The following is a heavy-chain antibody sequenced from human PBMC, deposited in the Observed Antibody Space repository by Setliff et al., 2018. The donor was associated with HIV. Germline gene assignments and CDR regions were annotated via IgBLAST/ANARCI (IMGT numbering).Heavy chain of an antibody. J-gene: IGHJ4*02. Sequence: PSETLSLTCAVYGESFSGYYWSWIRQPAGKGLEWLGEINDSGRAKYNPSLKSRVTISVDTSKNQFSLRLSSVTAADTAVYYCARGAPYCNHGICHLFDYWGQGNLVTVSS. CDR2: INDSGRA. D-gene: IGHD2-8*01. CDR1: GESFSGYY. CDR3: ARGAPYCNHGICHLFDY. V-gene: IGHV4-34*01.